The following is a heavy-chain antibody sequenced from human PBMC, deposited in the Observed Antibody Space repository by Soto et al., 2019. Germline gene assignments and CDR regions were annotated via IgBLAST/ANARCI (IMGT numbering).Heavy chain of an antibody. Sequence: ASVKVSCKASGYTFTGYYMHWVRQAPGQGLEWMGWINPNSGGTNYAQKFQGRVTMTRDTSISTAYMELSRLRSDDTAVYYCARDSGSAAAGTGHYYYYGMDVWGQGTTVTVSS. CDR2: INPNSGGT. J-gene: IGHJ6*02. CDR3: ARDSGSAAAGTGHYYYYGMDV. D-gene: IGHD6-13*01. V-gene: IGHV1-2*02. CDR1: GYTFTGYY.